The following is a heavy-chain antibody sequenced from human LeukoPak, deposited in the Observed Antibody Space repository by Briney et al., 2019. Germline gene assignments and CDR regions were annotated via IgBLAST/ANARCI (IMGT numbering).Heavy chain of an antibody. D-gene: IGHD3-16*01. CDR1: GYTFTTYW. CDR3: VRGGNSYYYFDY. Sequence: GESLKISCKASGYTFTTYWIGWVRQMPGKGLEWMGIIYPGDSDTRYSPSFQGQVTISADKSISTAYLQWGSLKASDTAMYYCVRGGNSYYYFDYWGQGTLVTVSS. V-gene: IGHV5-51*01. CDR2: IYPGDSDT. J-gene: IGHJ4*02.